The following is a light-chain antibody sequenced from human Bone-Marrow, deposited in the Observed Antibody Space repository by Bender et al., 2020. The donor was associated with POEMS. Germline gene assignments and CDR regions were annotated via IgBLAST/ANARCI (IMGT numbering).Light chain of an antibody. J-gene: IGLJ2*01. Sequence: SYELTQPPSVSESPGQTATITCSGEKLGEEYACWYQQKPGQSPVVVIYQDTKRPSGIPERFSGSTSGNTASLTISGTQTMDEADYYCQSWGSNTAVFGGGTKLTVL. CDR1: KLGEEY. V-gene: IGLV3-1*01. CDR3: QSWGSNTAV. CDR2: QDT.